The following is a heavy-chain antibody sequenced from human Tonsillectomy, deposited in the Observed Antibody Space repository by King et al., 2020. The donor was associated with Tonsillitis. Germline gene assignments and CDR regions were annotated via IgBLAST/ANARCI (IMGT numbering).Heavy chain of an antibody. CDR2: ISGSGVAI. D-gene: IGHD3-16*01. CDR1: GFTFNTYN. V-gene: IGHV3-48*02. Sequence: VQLVESGGGLVQPGGSLRLSCAASGFTFNTYNMNWVRQAPGKGLEWVSYISGSGVAIYYADSLKGRFTISRDNAQNSLYLQKNSLRDEDTAVYYCAREASALYDRMDYFDYWGQGTLVTVSS. J-gene: IGHJ4*02. CDR3: AREASALYDRMDYFDY.